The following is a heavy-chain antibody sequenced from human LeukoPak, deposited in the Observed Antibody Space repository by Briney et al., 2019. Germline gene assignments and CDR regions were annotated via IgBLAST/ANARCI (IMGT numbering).Heavy chain of an antibody. CDR2: INPNSGGT. Sequence: ASVKVSCKASGYTFTGYYMHWVRQAPGQGLEWMGWINPNSGGTNYAQKFQGRVTMTTDTSTSTAYMELRSLRSDDTAVYYCARDGIAAAGEADYWGQGTLVTVSS. V-gene: IGHV1-2*02. D-gene: IGHD6-13*01. CDR3: ARDGIAAAGEADY. CDR1: GYTFTGYY. J-gene: IGHJ4*02.